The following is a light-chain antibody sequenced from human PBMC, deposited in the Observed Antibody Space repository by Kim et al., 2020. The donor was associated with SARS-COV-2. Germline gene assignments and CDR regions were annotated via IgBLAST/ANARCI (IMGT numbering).Light chain of an antibody. Sequence: QSALTQSASVSGSPGQAITISCTGTSSDVGGYNYVSWYQQHPGKAPKLMIYDVSYRPSGVSDRFSGSKSGNTASLTISGLQADDEADYYCSSYAGMSTYVFGTGTKVTVL. CDR1: SSDVGGYNY. V-gene: IGLV2-14*03. J-gene: IGLJ1*01. CDR2: DVS. CDR3: SSYAGMSTYV.